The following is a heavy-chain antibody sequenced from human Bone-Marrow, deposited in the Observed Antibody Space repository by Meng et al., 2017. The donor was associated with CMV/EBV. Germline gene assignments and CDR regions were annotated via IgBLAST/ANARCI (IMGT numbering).Heavy chain of an antibody. CDR3: ARPGVFSSWFDP. V-gene: IGHV4-59*01. CDR2: IYYSGST. Sequence: GSLRLSCTVSGGSISSYYWSWIRQPPGKGLEWIGYIYYSGSTNYNPSLKSRVTISVDTSKNQFSLKLSSVTAADTAVYYCARPGVFSSWFDPWGHGTLVTVSS. J-gene: IGHJ5*02. D-gene: IGHD2-8*01. CDR1: GGSISSYY.